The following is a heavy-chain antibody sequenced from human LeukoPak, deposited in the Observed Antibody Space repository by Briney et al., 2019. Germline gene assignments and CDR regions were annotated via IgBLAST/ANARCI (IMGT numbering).Heavy chain of an antibody. Sequence: ASVKVSCKASGYTFTSYDINWVRQATGQGLEWMGWMNPSSANTGYAQKFQGRVTMTRNTSISTAYMELSSLRSEDTAVYYCPKGRVYCTNGEGHGRFTYGGKETLSPSPQ. CDR1: GYTFTSYD. CDR2: MNPSSANT. V-gene: IGHV1-8*01. J-gene: IGHJ4*02. D-gene: IGHD2-8*01. CDR3: PKGRVYCTNGEGHGRFTY.